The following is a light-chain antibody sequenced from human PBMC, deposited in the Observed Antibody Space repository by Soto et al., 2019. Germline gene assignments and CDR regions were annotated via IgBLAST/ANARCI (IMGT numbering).Light chain of an antibody. CDR1: QSVSSSY. CDR2: GAS. Sequence: EIVLTQSPVNLSLFPGERATLSCRASQSVSSSYLAWYQQKPGQAPRLLIYGASSRATGIPDRFSGSGSGTDFTLTISRLEPEDFAVYYCQQYGSSPRTFGQGTKVEIK. CDR3: QQYGSSPRT. V-gene: IGKV3-20*01. J-gene: IGKJ1*01.